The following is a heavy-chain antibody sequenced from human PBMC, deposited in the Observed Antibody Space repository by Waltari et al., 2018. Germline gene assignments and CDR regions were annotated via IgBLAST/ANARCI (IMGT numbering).Heavy chain of an antibody. J-gene: IGHJ5*02. CDR1: GGTFSSYA. D-gene: IGHD6-13*01. V-gene: IGHV1-69*12. CDR3: ARCLRIAAAGTHWFDP. Sequence: QVQLVQSGAEVKKPGSSVKVSCKASGGTFSSYAISWVRQAPGQGLEWMGGIIPIFVTANYAQKFQGRVTITADESTSTAYMELSSLRSEDTAVYYCARCLRIAAAGTHWFDPWGQGTLVTVSS. CDR2: IIPIFVTA.